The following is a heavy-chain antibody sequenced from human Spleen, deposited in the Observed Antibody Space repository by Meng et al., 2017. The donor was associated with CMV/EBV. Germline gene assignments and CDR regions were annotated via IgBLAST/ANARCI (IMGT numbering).Heavy chain of an antibody. V-gene: IGHV3-48*04. Sequence: GESLKISCAASGFTFSSYSMNWVRQAPGKGLEWVSYISSSSSTIYYADSAKGRFTISRDNAKNSLYLQMNSLRAEDTAVYYCARDGVESSIFGVVIIHFDYWGQGTLVTVSS. CDR3: ARDGVESSIFGVVIIHFDY. CDR1: GFTFSSYS. CDR2: ISSSSSTI. D-gene: IGHD3-3*01. J-gene: IGHJ4*02.